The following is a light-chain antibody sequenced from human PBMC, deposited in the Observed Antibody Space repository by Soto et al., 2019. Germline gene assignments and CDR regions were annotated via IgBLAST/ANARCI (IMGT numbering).Light chain of an antibody. Sequence: QSVLAQPASVSGSPGQSITISCTGSSSDIGSSNYVCWYQQRPGKAPKLIIYDVDYRPSGVSHRFSGSRSGNTASLTISGLQAEDEADYYCSSYTGSSTVIFGGGTQLTVL. V-gene: IGLV2-14*03. J-gene: IGLJ2*01. CDR3: SSYTGSSTVI. CDR2: DVD. CDR1: SSDIGSSNY.